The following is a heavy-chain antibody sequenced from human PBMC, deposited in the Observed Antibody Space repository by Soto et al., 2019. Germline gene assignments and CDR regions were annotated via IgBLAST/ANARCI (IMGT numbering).Heavy chain of an antibody. J-gene: IGHJ6*01. Sequence: ALVKLSCKVSGYTLTVLSMHWVRQAPGKGLEWMGGFDTEDGETIYAQKFQGRVTMNEDTSTNTAYMELSSLRSEDTAVYYCATQSTTHYYFDYGMGVWVEGTTVTVS. D-gene: IGHD1-1*01. V-gene: IGHV1-24*01. CDR1: GYTLTVLS. CDR2: FDTEDGET. CDR3: ATQSTTHYYFDYGMGV.